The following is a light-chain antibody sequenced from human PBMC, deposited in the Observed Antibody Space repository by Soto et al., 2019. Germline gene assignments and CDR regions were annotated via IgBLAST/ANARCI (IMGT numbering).Light chain of an antibody. CDR1: QSVDIN. J-gene: IGKJ1*01. CDR3: QLYRKWPRP. Sequence: IVLTHSASALSVSPGDRVTLSCRASQSVDINLAWYQQKAGQAPRLLVYGASTKATDMPGRFSGRGSGTEFTLTIYNLQSEDFAVYYCQLYRKWPRPFGQGTKVDI. CDR2: GAS. V-gene: IGKV3-15*01.